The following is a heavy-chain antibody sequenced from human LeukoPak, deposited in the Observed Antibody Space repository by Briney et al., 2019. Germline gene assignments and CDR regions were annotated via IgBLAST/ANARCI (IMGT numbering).Heavy chain of an antibody. CDR2: INPNSGGT. CDR3: ARVELHYDFWSGPGKYYFDY. Sequence: GASVKVSCKASGNTFTGYYMHWVRQAPGQGLEWMGWINPNSGGTNYAQKFQGRVTMTRDTPISTAYMELSRLRSDDTAVYYCARVELHYDFWSGPGKYYFDYWGQGTLVTVSS. J-gene: IGHJ4*02. V-gene: IGHV1-2*02. CDR1: GNTFTGYY. D-gene: IGHD3-3*01.